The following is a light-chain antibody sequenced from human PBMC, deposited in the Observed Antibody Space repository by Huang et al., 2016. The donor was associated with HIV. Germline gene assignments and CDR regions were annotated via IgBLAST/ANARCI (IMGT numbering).Light chain of an antibody. Sequence: SVLTQSPGTLSLSPGARATLSCRASQSISSSFLAWFQQKPGQAPRLLIYSASSRAAGIPDRFGGSGSGTDFTLTINRLEPEDSAVYYCHQYGSSPPNTFGQGTKLEIK. CDR1: QSISSSF. CDR3: HQYGSSPPNT. CDR2: SAS. V-gene: IGKV3-20*01. J-gene: IGKJ2*01.